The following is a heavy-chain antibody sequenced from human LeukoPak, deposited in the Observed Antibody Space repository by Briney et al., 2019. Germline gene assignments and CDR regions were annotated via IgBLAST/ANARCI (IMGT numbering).Heavy chain of an antibody. CDR1: GFTFSNYA. D-gene: IGHD2-15*01. V-gene: IGHV3-23*01. CDR2: VSGSDGNT. CDR3: AKRSGGSCWD. J-gene: IGHJ4*02. Sequence: GGSLRFSCAASGFTFSNYAMTWVRQAPGKGLEWISGVSGSDGNTYYADSVKGRFTISRDNSKNTLFLQMNGLRVEDTAVYYCAKRSGGSCWDWGQGTLVSVSS.